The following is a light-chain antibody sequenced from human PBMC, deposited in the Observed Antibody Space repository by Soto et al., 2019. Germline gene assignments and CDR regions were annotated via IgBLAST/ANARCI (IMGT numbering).Light chain of an antibody. V-gene: IGKV3-11*01. CDR3: QQRSHWPPLT. CDR2: DSS. Sequence: EIVLTQSPATLSLSPGERATLSRRASQTVSTSVAWYQQKPGHAPRLLMYDSSNRATGIPDRFSASGAGTDFTLTINSLEPEDFGVYYCQQRSHWPPLTFGGGTKVEIK. J-gene: IGKJ4*01. CDR1: QTVSTS.